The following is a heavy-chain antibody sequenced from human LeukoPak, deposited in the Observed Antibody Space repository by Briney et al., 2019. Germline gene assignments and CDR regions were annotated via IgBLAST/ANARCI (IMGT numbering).Heavy chain of an antibody. D-gene: IGHD3-22*01. CDR2: INHSGST. J-gene: IGHJ4*02. CDR3: ARGRPEHDSSGYYLESDY. CDR1: GGSFSGYY. V-gene: IGHV4-34*01. Sequence: SETLSLTCAVYGGSFSGYYWSWIRQPPGKGLEWIGEINHSGSTNYNPSLKSRVPISVDTSKNQFSLKLSSVTAADTAVYYCARGRPEHDSSGYYLESDYWGQGTLVTVSS.